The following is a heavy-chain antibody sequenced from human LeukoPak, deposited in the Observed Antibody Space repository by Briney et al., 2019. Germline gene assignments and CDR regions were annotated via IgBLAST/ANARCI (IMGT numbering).Heavy chain of an antibody. CDR3: ARQRPSYYDNSGYSS. CDR1: GGSISSGDYY. Sequence: PSQTLSLTCTVSGGSISSGDYYWSWIRQPPGKGLEWIGYIYYSGSTNYNPSLKSRVTISVDTSKNQFSLRLSSVTAADTAVYYCARQRPSYYDNSGYSSWGQGTLVTVSS. V-gene: IGHV4-30-4*08. D-gene: IGHD3-22*01. J-gene: IGHJ5*02. CDR2: IYYSGST.